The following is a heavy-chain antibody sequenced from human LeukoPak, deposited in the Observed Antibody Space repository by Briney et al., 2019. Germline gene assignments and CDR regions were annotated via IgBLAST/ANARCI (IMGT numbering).Heavy chain of an antibody. V-gene: IGHV4-4*07. CDR1: GGSISNDY. CDR2: IYITGTS. CDR3: TKLAPRGGFDI. J-gene: IGHJ3*02. D-gene: IGHD3-3*02. Sequence: SETLSLTCTVSGGSISNDYWGWVRQPAGKGLEWIGHIYITGTSNYNPSLQSRVTMSLDTSKNKFSLKLTSVTAADTAVYYCTKLAPRGGFDIWGQGAMVTVSS.